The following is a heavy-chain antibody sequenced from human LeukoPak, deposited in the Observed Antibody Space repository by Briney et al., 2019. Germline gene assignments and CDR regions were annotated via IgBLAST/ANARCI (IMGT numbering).Heavy chain of an antibody. CDR2: INYGGSS. Sequence: SGTLSLTRAVSRGSTSSYYWSWVRPPPGKGLGWIGYINYGGSSNYNPALKSRVTISVDTSKNQFSLKLSSVTAADTAVDYCARVAVAGRLDFDYWGQGTLVTVSA. J-gene: IGHJ4*02. D-gene: IGHD6-19*01. V-gene: IGHV4-59*01. CDR3: ARVAVAGRLDFDY. CDR1: RGSTSSYY.